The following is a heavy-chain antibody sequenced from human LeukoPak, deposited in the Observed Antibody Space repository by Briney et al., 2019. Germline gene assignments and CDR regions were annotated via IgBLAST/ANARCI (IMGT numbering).Heavy chain of an antibody. V-gene: IGHV4-39*07. CDR2: LYYSGST. CDR3: ARDGVFIAAAGTIPVGFDY. J-gene: IGHJ4*02. Sequence: QPSETLSLTCTVSGGSISSSSYYWGWIRQPPGKGLEWIGSLYYSGSTYYNPSLKSRVTISVDTSKNPFSLKLSSVTAADTAVYYCARDGVFIAAAGTIPVGFDYWGQGTLVTVSS. CDR1: GGSISSSSYY. D-gene: IGHD6-13*01.